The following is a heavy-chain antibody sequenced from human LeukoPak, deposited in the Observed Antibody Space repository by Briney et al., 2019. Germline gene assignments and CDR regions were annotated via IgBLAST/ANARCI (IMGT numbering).Heavy chain of an antibody. Sequence: GGPLRLSRAASGFAFGSYAMYWVRQAPGKGLEWVSGIFGSGGSAHYADSVKGRFTISRDNSKNTVYLEMNSLRAEDTAVYYCAKTTVGYSSGRFPGWPADYWGQGTLVTVSS. CDR2: IFGSGGSA. D-gene: IGHD6-19*01. CDR1: GFAFGSYA. CDR3: AKTTVGYSSGRFPGWPADY. V-gene: IGHV3-23*01. J-gene: IGHJ4*02.